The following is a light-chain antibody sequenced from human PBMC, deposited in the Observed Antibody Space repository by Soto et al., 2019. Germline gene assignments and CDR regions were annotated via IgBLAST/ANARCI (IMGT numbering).Light chain of an antibody. Sequence: EIVVTQSPATLSVSPGERATLSCRAGQSVGSNLAWYQQKPGQAPRLLIYGASTRATGIPARFSGSGSGTEFTLTISSLQSEDFAVYYCQQYNNWPRGTFGQGTRLEI. CDR3: QQYNNWPRGT. CDR1: QSVGSN. J-gene: IGKJ5*01. CDR2: GAS. V-gene: IGKV3-15*01.